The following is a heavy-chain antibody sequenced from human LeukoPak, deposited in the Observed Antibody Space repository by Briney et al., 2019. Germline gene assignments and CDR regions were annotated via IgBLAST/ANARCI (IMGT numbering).Heavy chain of an antibody. CDR1: GFTFSSNY. V-gene: IGHV3-66*01. D-gene: IGHD5-18*01. J-gene: IGHJ4*02. CDR2: IYSGGTT. Sequence: GGSLRLSCTASGFTFSSNYMSWVRQAPGKGLEWVSVIYSGGTTYYSDSVKGRFTISRDNSKNTLYLQMNSLRAEDTAVYYCARDWKGGYNYGHPTLTSDYWGQGTLVTVSS. CDR3: ARDWKGGYNYGHPTLTSDY.